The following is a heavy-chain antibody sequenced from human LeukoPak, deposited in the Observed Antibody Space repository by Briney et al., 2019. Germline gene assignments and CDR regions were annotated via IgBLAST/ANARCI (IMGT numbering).Heavy chain of an antibody. CDR1: GFSFSSFW. CDR2: LNEDGGIT. D-gene: IGHD6-13*01. CDR3: TGRQYSSSWLLFDY. V-gene: IGHV3-74*01. Sequence: PGGSLRLSCEASGFSFSSFWMHWVRQAPGEGLVWVSRLNEDGGITNYADFAKGRFTISRDNARNTLYLQMNSPKTEDTAVYYCTGRQYSSSWLLFDYWGQGTLVTVSS. J-gene: IGHJ4*02.